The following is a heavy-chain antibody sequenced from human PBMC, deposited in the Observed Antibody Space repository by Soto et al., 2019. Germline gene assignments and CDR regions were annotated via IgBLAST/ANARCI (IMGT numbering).Heavy chain of an antibody. Sequence: HPGGSLRLSCAASGFTFSSYGMGWVRQTPGKGLEWVSALSGSGARTYYADSVKGRFTISRDNSKNTLYLQMNSLRADDTAVYYCAKDWDESDSSGYYRLDYWGQGSLVTVSS. V-gene: IGHV3-23*01. CDR1: GFTFSSYG. J-gene: IGHJ4*02. CDR2: LSGSGART. CDR3: AKDWDESDSSGYYRLDY. D-gene: IGHD3-22*01.